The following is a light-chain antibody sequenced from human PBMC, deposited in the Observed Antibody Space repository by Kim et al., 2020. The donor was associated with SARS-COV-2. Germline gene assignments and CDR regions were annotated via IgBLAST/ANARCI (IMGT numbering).Light chain of an antibody. CDR3: QQYNNWPWT. CDR2: GAS. CDR1: QSVAGN. V-gene: IGKV3-15*01. Sequence: EIVMTQSPATLSVSPGERATLSCRASQSVAGNLVWYQQKPGQAPRLLIYGASTRATGIPARFSGSGSGTDFTLTISSLQSEYFAVYYCQQYNNWPWTFGQGTKVDIK. J-gene: IGKJ1*01.